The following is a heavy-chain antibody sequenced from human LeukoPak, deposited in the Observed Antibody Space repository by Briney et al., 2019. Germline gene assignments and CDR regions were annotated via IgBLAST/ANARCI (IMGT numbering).Heavy chain of an antibody. J-gene: IGHJ4*02. D-gene: IGHD3-10*01. Sequence: SETLSLTCTVSGGSISSYYWSWIRQPPGKGLEWIGYIYYSGSTNYNPSLKSRVTISVDTSKNQFSLKLSSVTAADTAAYYCASGVRGVIRFDYWGQGTLVTVSS. CDR1: GGSISSYY. CDR3: ASGVRGVIRFDY. CDR2: IYYSGST. V-gene: IGHV4-59*12.